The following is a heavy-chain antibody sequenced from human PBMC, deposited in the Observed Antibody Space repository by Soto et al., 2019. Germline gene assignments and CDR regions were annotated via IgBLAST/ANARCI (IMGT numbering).Heavy chain of an antibody. J-gene: IGHJ6*02. CDR3: ARDLATMPGRYESRPTDYGMDV. D-gene: IGHD3-22*01. CDR1: GGTFSSYA. CDR2: IIPIFGTA. V-gene: IGHV1-69*13. Sequence: SVKVSCKAPGGTFSSYAISWVRQAPGQGLKWMGGIIPIFGTANYAQKFQGRVTITADESTSTAYMELSSLRSEDTAVYYCARDLATMPGRYESRPTDYGMDVWGQGTTVTVSS.